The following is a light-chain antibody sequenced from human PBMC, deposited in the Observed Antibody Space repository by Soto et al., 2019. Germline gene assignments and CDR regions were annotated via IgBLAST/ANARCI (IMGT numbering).Light chain of an antibody. Sequence: QSALTQPASVSGSPGQSITISCTGTSSDVGSYNLVSWYQQHPGKAPKLMIYEDNKRPSGVSNRFSVSKSGYTASLTISGLQAEDEADYYCCSYARTSTDVFGSGTKLTVL. J-gene: IGLJ1*01. V-gene: IGLV2-23*01. CDR3: CSYARTSTDV. CDR1: SSDVGSYNL. CDR2: EDN.